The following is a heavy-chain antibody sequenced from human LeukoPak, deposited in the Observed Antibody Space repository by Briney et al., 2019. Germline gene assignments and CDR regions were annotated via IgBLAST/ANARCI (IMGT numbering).Heavy chain of an antibody. Sequence: PGGSLRLSCAASGFTFSSYWMHWVRQAPGKGLVWVSRINSDGSTTSYADSVKGRFTISRDNAKNTLYLQMNSLRAEDTAVYYCARDGSRITGTTSMDYWGQGTLVTVSS. CDR2: INSDGSTT. CDR3: ARDGSRITGTTSMDY. D-gene: IGHD1-7*01. J-gene: IGHJ4*02. V-gene: IGHV3-74*01. CDR1: GFTFSSYW.